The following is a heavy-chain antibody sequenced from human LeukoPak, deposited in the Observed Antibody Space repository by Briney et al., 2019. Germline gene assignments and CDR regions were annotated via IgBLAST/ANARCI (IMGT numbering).Heavy chain of an antibody. V-gene: IGHV3-7*04. CDR2: IKQDGSEK. J-gene: IGHJ4*02. CDR1: GFTFSSYG. Sequence: GGSLRVSCEASGFTFSSYGLNWVRQAPGKGLEWVANIKQDGSEKHYVDSVKGRFTISRDNAKNSLYLQMNGLRADDTAVYFCARVAVAGTEFDYWGQGTLVTVSS. D-gene: IGHD6-19*01. CDR3: ARVAVAGTEFDY.